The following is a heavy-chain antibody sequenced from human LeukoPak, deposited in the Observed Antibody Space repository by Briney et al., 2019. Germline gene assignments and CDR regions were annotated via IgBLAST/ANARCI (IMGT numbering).Heavy chain of an antibody. J-gene: IGHJ4*02. D-gene: IGHD6-13*01. CDR3: ARPRGIAAAGTVPKYFDY. CDR2: IYPGDSDT. CDR1: EYSFPNYC. Sequence: GESLKISCKHSEYSFPNYCIGWVRQMPGKGLEWMGIIYPGDSDTRYSPSFQGQVTISADKSISTAYLQWSSLKASDTAMYYCARPRGIAAAGTVPKYFDYWGQGTLVTVSS. V-gene: IGHV5-51*01.